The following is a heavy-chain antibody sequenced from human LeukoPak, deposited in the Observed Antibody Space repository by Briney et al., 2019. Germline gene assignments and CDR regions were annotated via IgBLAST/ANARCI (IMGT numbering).Heavy chain of an antibody. J-gene: IGHJ6*03. Sequence: ASVKVSCKASGYTFTGYYMHWVRQAPGQGLEWMGWINPNSGGTNYAQKFQGRVTMTRDTSISTGYMELSRLRSDDTAVYYCAREGLRSIAARRGTRDYMDVWGKGTTVIVSS. CDR3: AREGLRSIAARRGTRDYMDV. CDR2: INPNSGGT. V-gene: IGHV1-2*02. D-gene: IGHD6-6*01. CDR1: GYTFTGYY.